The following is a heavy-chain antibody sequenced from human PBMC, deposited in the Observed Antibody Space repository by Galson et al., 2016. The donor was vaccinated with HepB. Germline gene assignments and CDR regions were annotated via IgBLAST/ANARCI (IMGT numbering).Heavy chain of an antibody. Sequence: SLRLSCAASGFTFNTYGMHWVRQAPGKGLEWVAIIWFDGSNKYYADSVKGRFSVSRDNSKNTLHLQMNSLRAEDTAVYYRARGNYGDYSFDYWGQGTLVTVSS. V-gene: IGHV3-33*01. J-gene: IGHJ4*02. CDR2: IWFDGSNK. CDR3: ARGNYGDYSFDY. CDR1: GFTFNTYG. D-gene: IGHD4-17*01.